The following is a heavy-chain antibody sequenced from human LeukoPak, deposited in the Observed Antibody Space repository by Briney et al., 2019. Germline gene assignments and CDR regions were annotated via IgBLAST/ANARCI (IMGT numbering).Heavy chain of an antibody. V-gene: IGHV7-4-1*02. CDR2: INTNTGKP. D-gene: IGHD2-2*01. J-gene: IGHJ4*02. CDR3: ARAASLDY. CDR1: GYTFTSYA. Sequence: VASVKVSCKASGYTFTSYAMNWVRQAPGQGLEWMGWINTNTGKPTYAQGFTGRFVFSSDSSVSTAYLQINSLNAEGTAVYYCARAASLDYWGQGTLVTVSS.